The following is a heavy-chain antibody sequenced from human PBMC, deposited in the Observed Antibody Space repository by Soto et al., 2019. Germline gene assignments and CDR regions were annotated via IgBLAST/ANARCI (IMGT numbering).Heavy chain of an antibody. J-gene: IGHJ4*02. Sequence: QVQLVESGGGVVQPGRSLRLSCAASGFTFSSYAMHWVRQAPGKGLEWVAVISYDGSNKYYADSVKGRFTISRDNSKNTLYLQMNSLRAEDTAVYYCARDKVVRGVRFDYWGQGTLVTVSS. CDR3: ARDKVVRGVRFDY. CDR1: GFTFSSYA. V-gene: IGHV3-30-3*01. D-gene: IGHD3-10*01. CDR2: ISYDGSNK.